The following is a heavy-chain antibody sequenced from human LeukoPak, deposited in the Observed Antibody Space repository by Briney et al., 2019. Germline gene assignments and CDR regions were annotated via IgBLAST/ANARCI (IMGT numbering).Heavy chain of an antibody. Sequence: GGSLRLSCAASGFTFSSYSMNWVRQAPGKGLEGVSSISSSSSYIYYADSVKGRFTISRDNAKNSLYLQMNSLRAEDTAVYYCARDVRCGGDGRCYYYYYGMDVWGQGTTVTVSS. CDR3: ARDVRCGGDGRCYYYYYGMDV. D-gene: IGHD2-21*02. CDR2: ISSSSSYI. CDR1: GFTFSSYS. J-gene: IGHJ6*02. V-gene: IGHV3-21*01.